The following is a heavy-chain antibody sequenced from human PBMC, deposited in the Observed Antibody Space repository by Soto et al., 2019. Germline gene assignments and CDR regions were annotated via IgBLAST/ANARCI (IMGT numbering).Heavy chain of an antibody. D-gene: IGHD1-7*01. CDR2: ISGSGGST. V-gene: IGHV3-23*04. CDR3: AKIMLDGTTSYYGMDV. CDR1: GFTFSDHY. J-gene: IGHJ6*02. Sequence: VQLVESGGGLVMPGESLRLSCAASGFTFSDHYMSWIRQAPGKGLEWVSAISGSGGSTYYADSVKGRFTISRDNSKNTLYLQMNSLRAEDTAVYYCAKIMLDGTTSYYGMDVWGQGTTVTVSS.